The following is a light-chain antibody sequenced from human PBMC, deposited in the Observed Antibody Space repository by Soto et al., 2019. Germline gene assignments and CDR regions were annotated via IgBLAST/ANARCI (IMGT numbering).Light chain of an antibody. V-gene: IGLV1-44*01. CDR2: TND. CDR1: ASNIGSNP. J-gene: IGLJ2*01. Sequence: QAVVTQPPSASGAPGQSVTISCSGSASNIGSNPVNWYQQLPGTAPKLLIYTNDQRPSGVPDRFSGSKSGTSTSLAISGLQSEDEADYYCAAWDDSLNGLVFGGGTKVTVL. CDR3: AAWDDSLNGLV.